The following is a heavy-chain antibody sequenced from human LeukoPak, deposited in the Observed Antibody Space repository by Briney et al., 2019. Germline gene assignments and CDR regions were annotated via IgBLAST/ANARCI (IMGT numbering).Heavy chain of an antibody. D-gene: IGHD5-18*01. J-gene: IGHJ4*02. CDR2: INHSGST. V-gene: IGHV4-39*07. CDR1: GGSISSGGYY. CDR3: ARAGYSYGYGY. Sequence: SETLSLTCTVSGGSISSGGYYWSWIRQPPGKGLEWIGEINHSGSTNYNPSLKSRVTISVDTSKNQFSLKLSSVTAADTAVYYCARAGYSYGYGYWGQGTLVTVSS.